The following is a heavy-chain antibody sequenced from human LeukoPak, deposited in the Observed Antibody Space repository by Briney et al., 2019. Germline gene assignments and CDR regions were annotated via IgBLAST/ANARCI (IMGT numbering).Heavy chain of an antibody. J-gene: IGHJ3*02. D-gene: IGHD2-2*01. V-gene: IGHV4-4*07. Sequence: SETLSLTCTVSGGSISSYNWSWIRQPAGKGLEWSGRIYTSGSTNYNPSLKSRVTMSVDTSKNQFSLKLSSVTAADTAVYYCARVDLPARATLLAFDIWGQRTMVTVSS. CDR2: IYTSGST. CDR3: ARVDLPARATLLAFDI. CDR1: GGSISSYN.